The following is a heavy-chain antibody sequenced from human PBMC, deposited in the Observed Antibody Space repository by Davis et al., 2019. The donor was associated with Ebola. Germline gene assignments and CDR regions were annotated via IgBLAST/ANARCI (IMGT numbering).Heavy chain of an antibody. J-gene: IGHJ5*02. CDR1: GFTFSSYW. CDR3: AKDSPERGGRWFDP. Sequence: PGGSLRLSCAASGFTFSSYWMSWVRQAPGKGLEWVSAISDSGGRTYYADSVKGRFTISRDNSKNTLYLQMNSLRAEDTAVYYCAKDSPERGGRWFDPWGQGTLVTVSS. V-gene: IGHV3-23*01. CDR2: ISDSGGRT. D-gene: IGHD1-14*01.